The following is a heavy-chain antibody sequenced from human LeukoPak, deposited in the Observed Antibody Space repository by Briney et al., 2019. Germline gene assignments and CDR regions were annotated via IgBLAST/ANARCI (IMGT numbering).Heavy chain of an antibody. CDR3: ARGGSYLSAFDI. CDR2: IRYDGSNK. CDR1: RFTFSSYG. J-gene: IGHJ3*02. V-gene: IGHV3-30*02. D-gene: IGHD1-26*01. Sequence: PGGSLRLSCAASRFTFSSYGMHWVRQAPGKGLEWVAFIRYDGSNKYYADSVKGRFTISRDNSKNTLYLQMNSLRAEDTAVYYCARGGSYLSAFDIWGQGTMVTVSS.